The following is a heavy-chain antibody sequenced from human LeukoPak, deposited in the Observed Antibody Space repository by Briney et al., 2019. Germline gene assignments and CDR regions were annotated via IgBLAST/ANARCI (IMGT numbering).Heavy chain of an antibody. CDR3: ARHGWSDNPLPESYYFDY. Sequence: SETLSLTCTVSGGSISSSSYYWGWIRQPPGKGLEWIGSIYYSGSTYYNSSLKSRVTISVDTSKTQFSLKLSSVTAADTAVYYCARHGWSDNPLPESYYFDYWGQGNLVTVSS. V-gene: IGHV4-39*01. J-gene: IGHJ4*02. D-gene: IGHD1-14*01. CDR1: GGSISSSSYY. CDR2: IYYSGST.